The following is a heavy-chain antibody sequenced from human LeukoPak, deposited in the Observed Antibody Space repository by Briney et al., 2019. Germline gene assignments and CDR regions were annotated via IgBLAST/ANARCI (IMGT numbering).Heavy chain of an antibody. Sequence: GASVKVSCKASGYTFTSYGISWVRQAPGQGLEWMGWISAYNGNTNYAQKLQGRVTMTTDTSTSTAYMELRSLRSDDTAVYNCATSGSSGYYDYYGMDVWGQGTTVTVSS. J-gene: IGHJ6*02. CDR2: ISAYNGNT. CDR3: ATSGSSGYYDYYGMDV. CDR1: GYTFTSYG. D-gene: IGHD3-22*01. V-gene: IGHV1-18*01.